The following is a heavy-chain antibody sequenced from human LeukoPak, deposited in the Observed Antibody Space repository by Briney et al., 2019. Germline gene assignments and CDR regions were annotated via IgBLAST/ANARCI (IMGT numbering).Heavy chain of an antibody. V-gene: IGHV3-53*01. J-gene: IGHJ4*02. D-gene: IGHD6-13*01. CDR2: IDSDGST. CDR3: ARDDMRSSSWYACDY. Sequence: GGSLRLSCAASGFTFSSYWMHWVRQAPGKGLEWVSLIDSDGSTYYADSVKGRFTISRDNSKNTLYLQMNSLRAEDTAVYYCARDDMRSSSWYACDYWGQGTLVTVSS. CDR1: GFTFSSYW.